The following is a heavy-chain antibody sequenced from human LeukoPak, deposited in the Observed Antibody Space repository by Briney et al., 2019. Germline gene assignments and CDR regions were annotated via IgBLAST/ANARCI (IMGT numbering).Heavy chain of an antibody. CDR2: ISGSGGTT. Sequence: GGSLRLSCATSGFTFSNYAVSWVRQAPGKGLEWVSSISGSGGTTYYADSVKGRFTISRDNSKNTLYLQMNSLRAEDTAVYYCAKEYYVLLVYALGGSFDYWGRGTLVTVSS. J-gene: IGHJ4*02. D-gene: IGHD2-8*02. CDR3: AKEYYVLLVYALGGSFDY. CDR1: GFTFSNYA. V-gene: IGHV3-23*01.